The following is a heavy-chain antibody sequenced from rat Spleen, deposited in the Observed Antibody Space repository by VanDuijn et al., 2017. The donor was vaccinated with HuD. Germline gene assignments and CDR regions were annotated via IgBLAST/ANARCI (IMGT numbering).Heavy chain of an antibody. Sequence: EVQLVESGGGLVQPGRSLKLSCAVSRFTFSNYYMAWFRQAPTKGLEWVATINYDGRSTFYRDSVRARFTISRDNAKSTLYLQMDSLKSEDTATYYCATPTPGIPFAYWGQGTLVTVSS. CDR1: RFTFSNYY. CDR2: INYDGRST. J-gene: IGHJ3*01. D-gene: IGHD1-4*01. V-gene: IGHV5-29*01. CDR3: ATPTPGIPFAY.